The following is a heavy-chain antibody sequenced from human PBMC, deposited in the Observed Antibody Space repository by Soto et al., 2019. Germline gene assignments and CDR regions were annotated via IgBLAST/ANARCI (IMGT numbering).Heavy chain of an antibody. J-gene: IGHJ4*02. V-gene: IGHV3-23*01. D-gene: IGHD6-19*01. CDR1: GFTFSSYA. Sequence: GGSLRLSCAASGFTFSSYAMSWVRQAPGKGLEWVSAISGSGVSTYYADSVKGRFTISRDNSKNTLYLQMNSLRAEDTAVYYCAKDLRQWLAYFDYWGQGTLVTVSS. CDR2: ISGSGVST. CDR3: AKDLRQWLAYFDY.